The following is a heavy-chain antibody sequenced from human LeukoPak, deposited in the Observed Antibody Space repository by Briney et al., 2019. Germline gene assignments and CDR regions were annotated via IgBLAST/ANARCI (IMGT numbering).Heavy chain of an antibody. Sequence: SQTLSLTCAVSGGSISSGGYSWSWIRQPPGKGLEWIGYIYHSGSTYYNPSLKSRVTISVDRSKNQFSLKPSSVTAADTAVYYCAREKDYSYFDYWGQGTLVTVSS. V-gene: IGHV4-30-2*01. CDR2: IYHSGST. D-gene: IGHD2-21*01. CDR3: AREKDYSYFDY. J-gene: IGHJ4*02. CDR1: GGSISSGGYS.